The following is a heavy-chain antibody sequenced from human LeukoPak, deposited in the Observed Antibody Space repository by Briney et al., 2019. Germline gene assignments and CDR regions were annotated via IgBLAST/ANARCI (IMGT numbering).Heavy chain of an antibody. V-gene: IGHV3-21*01. CDR2: ISSTSSYI. Sequence: PGGSLRLSCAASGFTFSSYTMNWVRQAPGKGLGWVSSISSTSSYIYYADSVKGRFTISRDNAKNSLYLQMNSLRAEDTAVYYCATGGTYFDCWGQGTLVTVSS. CDR1: GFTFSSYT. J-gene: IGHJ4*02. CDR3: ATGGTYFDC. D-gene: IGHD1-26*01.